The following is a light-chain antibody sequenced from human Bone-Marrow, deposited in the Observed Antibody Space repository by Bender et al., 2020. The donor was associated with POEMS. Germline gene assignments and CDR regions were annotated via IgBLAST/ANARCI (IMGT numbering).Light chain of an antibody. CDR2: QDG. V-gene: IGLV3-1*01. Sequence: SYELTQPPSVSVSPGQTATITCSGNNLGNLFTHWYQQRPGHPPVLVIYQDGKRPSGIPARFSGSNSGNTATLTISGTQDFDEADYYCQAWDSVTVIFGGGTKLTVL. CDR3: QAWDSVTVI. CDR1: NLGNLF. J-gene: IGLJ2*01.